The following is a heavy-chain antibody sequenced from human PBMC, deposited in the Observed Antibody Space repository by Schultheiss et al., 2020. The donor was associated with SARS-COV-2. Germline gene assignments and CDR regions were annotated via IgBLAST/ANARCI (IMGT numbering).Heavy chain of an antibody. CDR1: GFTFSSSW. J-gene: IGHJ4*02. D-gene: IGHD4/OR15-4a*01. CDR2: IKCDGSEK. CDR3: AREGAYPGDY. Sequence: GESLKISCAASGFTFSSSWMHWVCQAPEKGLEWVADIKCDGSEKYYVDSVKGRFTISRDNAKNSLYLQMNSLRDADTAVYYCAREGAYPGDYWGQGTLVTVSS. V-gene: IGHV3-52*01.